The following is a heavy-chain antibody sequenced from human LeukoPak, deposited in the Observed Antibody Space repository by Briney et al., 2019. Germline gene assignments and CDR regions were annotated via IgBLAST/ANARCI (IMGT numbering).Heavy chain of an antibody. V-gene: IGHV4-59*08. CDR1: GGSISSYY. CDR2: IYYSGST. J-gene: IGHJ3*02. D-gene: IGHD6-19*01. Sequence: PSETLCLTCTVSGGSISSYYWSWIRQPAGKGLEWIGHIYYSGSTKYNPSLKSGATILLDTYKNHVSLKLRSVTAADTAVYYCARPPRESSGWGHALDIRGQGTMVIVS. CDR3: ARPPRESSGWGHALDI.